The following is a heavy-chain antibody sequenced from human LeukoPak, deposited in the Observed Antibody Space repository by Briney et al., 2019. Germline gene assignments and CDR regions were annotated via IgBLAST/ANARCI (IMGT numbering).Heavy chain of an antibody. D-gene: IGHD2-15*01. CDR2: ISSSSSTI. CDR3: AKGGGYVRPDWYFDL. V-gene: IGHV3-48*01. J-gene: IGHJ2*01. CDR1: GFTFSSYS. Sequence: GGSLRLSCAASGFTFSSYSMNWVRQAPGKGLEWVSYISSSSSTIYYADSVKGRFTTSRDNAKNSLYLQMNSLRAEDTAVYYCAKGGGYVRPDWYFDLWGRGTLVTVSS.